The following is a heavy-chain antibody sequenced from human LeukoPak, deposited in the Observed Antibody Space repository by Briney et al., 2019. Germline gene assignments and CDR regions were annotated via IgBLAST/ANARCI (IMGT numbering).Heavy chain of an antibody. J-gene: IGHJ4*02. V-gene: IGHV3-23*01. Sequence: PGGSLRLSCAASGFTFSSYAMSWVRQAPGKGLEWVSAISGSGGSTYYADSVKGRFTISRDNSKNTLYLQMNSLRAEDTAVYYCAGHRVGATSRGYWGQGTLVTVSS. CDR3: AGHRVGATSRGY. D-gene: IGHD1-26*01. CDR1: GFTFSSYA. CDR2: ISGSGGST.